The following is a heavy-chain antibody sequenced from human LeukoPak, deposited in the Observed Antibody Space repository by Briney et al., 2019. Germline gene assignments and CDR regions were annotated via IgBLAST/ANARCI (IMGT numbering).Heavy chain of an antibody. Sequence: PGGSLRLSCAASGFTFSSYGMHWVRQAPGKGLEWVAFIRYDGSNKYYADSVKGRFTISRDNAKNSLYLQMNSLRAEDTALYYCARGSSSSARAHFDYWGQGTLVTVSS. CDR1: GFTFSSYG. J-gene: IGHJ4*02. CDR2: IRYDGSNK. D-gene: IGHD6-6*01. CDR3: ARGSSSSARAHFDY. V-gene: IGHV3-30*02.